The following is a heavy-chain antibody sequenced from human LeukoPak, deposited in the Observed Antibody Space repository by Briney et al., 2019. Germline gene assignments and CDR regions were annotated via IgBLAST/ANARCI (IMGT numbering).Heavy chain of an antibody. CDR2: IDPNSGVT. J-gene: IGHJ3*01. V-gene: IGHV1-2*02. CDR3: ARELGINAFDV. CDR1: GYTLTDNH. Sequence: ASVKVSCKASGYTLTDNHLYWVRQAPGQGLEWMGWIDPNSGVTNFAQNFQGRLTMTTDTSISTAYMELSRLTYDDTTVYYCARELGINAFDVWGQGTLVTVFS. D-gene: IGHD7-27*01.